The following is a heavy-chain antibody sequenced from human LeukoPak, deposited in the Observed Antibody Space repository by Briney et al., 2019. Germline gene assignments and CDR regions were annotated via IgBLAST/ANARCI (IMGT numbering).Heavy chain of an antibody. J-gene: IGHJ4*02. CDR2: MNPNSANT. V-gene: IGHV1-8*02. Sequence: ASVKVSCKASGYTFTNYDINWVRQATGQGLEWMGWMNPNSANTGYSQKFQGRVTMTRNTSISTAYMKLSSLRSEDTAVYYCARGLKTGTGNYWGQGTLVTVSS. D-gene: IGHD1-1*01. CDR1: GYTFTNYD. CDR3: ARGLKTGTGNY.